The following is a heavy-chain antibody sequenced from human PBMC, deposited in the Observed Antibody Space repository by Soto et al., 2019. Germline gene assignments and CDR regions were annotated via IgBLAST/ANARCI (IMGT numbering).Heavy chain of an antibody. CDR1: GGSISSYY. CDR3: AREQYYYDSSGYYCWFDP. J-gene: IGHJ5*02. D-gene: IGHD3-22*01. V-gene: IGHV4-59*01. CDR2: IYYSGST. Sequence: PSKTLSLTCTVSGGSISSYYWSWIRQPPGKGLEWIGYIYYSGSTNYNPSLKSRVTISVDTSKNQFSLKLSSVTAADTAVYYCAREQYYYDSSGYYCWFDPGGQGTLVTVS.